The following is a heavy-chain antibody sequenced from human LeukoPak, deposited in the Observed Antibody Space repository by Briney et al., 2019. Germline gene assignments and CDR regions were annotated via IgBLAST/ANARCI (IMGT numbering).Heavy chain of an antibody. CDR3: AKGYSSSPESYYFDY. Sequence: PGGSLRLSCAASGFTFSSYWMSWVRQAPGKGLEWVANIKQDGSEKYYVDSVKGRFTISRDNAKNSLYLQMNSLRAEDTALYYCAKGYSSSPESYYFDYWGQGTLVTVSS. D-gene: IGHD6-6*01. J-gene: IGHJ4*02. V-gene: IGHV3-7*03. CDR1: GFTFSSYW. CDR2: IKQDGSEK.